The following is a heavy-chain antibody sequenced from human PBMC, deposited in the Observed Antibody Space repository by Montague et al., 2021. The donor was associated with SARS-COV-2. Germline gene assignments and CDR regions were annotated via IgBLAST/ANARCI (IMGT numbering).Heavy chain of an antibody. V-gene: IGHV3-30-3*01. CDR2: ISYDGSNK. CDR3: ARGSPLSGYSNYYFDY. CDR1: GFTFSSYA. J-gene: IGHJ4*02. D-gene: IGHD4-11*01. Sequence: SLRLSCAASGFTFSSYAMHWVRQAPGKGLEWVAVISYDGSNKYYADSVKGRFTISRDNSKNTLYLQMNSLRAEDTAVYYCARGSPLSGYSNYYFDYWGQGTLVTVSS.